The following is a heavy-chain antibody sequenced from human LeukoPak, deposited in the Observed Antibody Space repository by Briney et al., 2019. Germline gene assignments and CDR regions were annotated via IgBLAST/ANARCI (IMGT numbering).Heavy chain of an antibody. Sequence: PGGSLRLSCAASGFTFSSYGMHWVRQAPGKGLEWVAVIWYDGSNKYYADSVKGRFTISRDNSKNTLYLQMSSLRAEDTAIYYCAKVKRDGYNPTWVDYWGQGAQVTVSS. D-gene: IGHD5-24*01. CDR3: AKVKRDGYNPTWVDY. J-gene: IGHJ4*02. V-gene: IGHV3-33*06. CDR1: GFTFSSYG. CDR2: IWYDGSNK.